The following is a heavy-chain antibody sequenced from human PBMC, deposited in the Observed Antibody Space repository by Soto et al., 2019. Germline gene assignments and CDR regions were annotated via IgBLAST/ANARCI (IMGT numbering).Heavy chain of an antibody. J-gene: IGHJ6*04. CDR3: ARDHYCSGGSCYWFGGRDG. V-gene: IGHV4-31*03. CDR1: GCSNIRGGYY. CDR2: IYYSGST. Sequence: SVTLSLPCPVSGCSNIRGGYYWSWIRKHPGKGLEWIGYIYYSGSTYYNPSLKSRVTISVDTSKNQYSLQLSSVTAADTAVYYCARDHYCSGGSCYWFGGRDGWGKGTTVIVPS. D-gene: IGHD2-15*01.